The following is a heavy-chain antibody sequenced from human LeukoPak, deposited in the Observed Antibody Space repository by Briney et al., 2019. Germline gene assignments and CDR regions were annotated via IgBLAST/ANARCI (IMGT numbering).Heavy chain of an antibody. CDR2: INHSGST. CDR3: AREGLGNYYDSRRLRFDP. V-gene: IGHV4-34*01. Sequence: SETLSLTCAVYGGSFSGYYWSWIRQPPGKGLEWIGEINHSGSTNYNPSLKSRITISVDTSKNQFSLKLSSVTAADTAVYYCAREGLGNYYDSRRLRFDPWGQGTLVTVSS. D-gene: IGHD3-22*01. J-gene: IGHJ5*02. CDR1: GGSFSGYY.